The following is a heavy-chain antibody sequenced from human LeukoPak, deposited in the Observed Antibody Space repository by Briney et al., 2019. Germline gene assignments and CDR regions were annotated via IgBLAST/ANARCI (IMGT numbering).Heavy chain of an antibody. CDR2: ISYDGSNK. J-gene: IGHJ4*02. Sequence: PGRSLRLSCAASGFTFSSYGMHWVRQAPGKGLEWVAVISYDGSNKYYADSVKGRFTISRDNSKNTLYLQMNSLRAEDTAVYYCARDRLVDCSGGSCYSGSGWTSFAYWGQGTLVTVSS. CDR1: GFTFSSYG. CDR3: ARDRLVDCSGGSCYSGSGWTSFAY. D-gene: IGHD2-15*01. V-gene: IGHV3-30*03.